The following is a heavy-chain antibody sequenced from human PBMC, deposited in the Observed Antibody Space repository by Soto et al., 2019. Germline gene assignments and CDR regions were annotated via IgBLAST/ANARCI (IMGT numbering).Heavy chain of an antibody. CDR3: ASWHEREHAYDV. CDR1: GLTVSGKKY. Sequence: DVPLVESGGGLIQPGESLRLYCAAFGLTVSGKKYVAWVRQAPGKGLEWVSALYDVDGSFYADSVKGRFTTSSDSSKTTVYLQMNGLRPDDTAVYYCASWHEREHAYDVWGQGTTVTVSS. V-gene: IGHV3-53*01. D-gene: IGHD1-1*01. CDR2: LYDVDGS. J-gene: IGHJ3*01.